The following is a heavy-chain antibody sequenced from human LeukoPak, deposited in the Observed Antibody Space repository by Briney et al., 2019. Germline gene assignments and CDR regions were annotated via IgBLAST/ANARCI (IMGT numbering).Heavy chain of an antibody. D-gene: IGHD1-26*01. Sequence: GGSLRLSCAASGFTFSSYWMHWVRQAPGKGLEWVANIKEDGSGKYYVDSLKGRFTISRDNAKNSLFLQMNSLRAEDTAVYYCASGEWAQWGQGTLVTVSS. V-gene: IGHV3-7*01. CDR3: ASGEWAQ. CDR1: GFTFSSYW. J-gene: IGHJ4*02. CDR2: IKEDGSGK.